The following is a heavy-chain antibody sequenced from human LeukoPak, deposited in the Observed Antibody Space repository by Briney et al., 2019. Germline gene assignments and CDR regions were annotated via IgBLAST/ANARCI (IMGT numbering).Heavy chain of an antibody. J-gene: IGHJ3*02. CDR1: GGSFSGYY. Sequence: PSETLSLTCAVYGGSFSGYYWSWIRQPPGKGLEWIGEINHSGSINYNPSLKSRVTISVDTSKNQFSLKLSSVTAADTAAYYCARAKRVGAAQHAFDIWGQGTMVTVSS. CDR3: ARAKRVGAAQHAFDI. D-gene: IGHD1-26*01. CDR2: INHSGSI. V-gene: IGHV4-34*01.